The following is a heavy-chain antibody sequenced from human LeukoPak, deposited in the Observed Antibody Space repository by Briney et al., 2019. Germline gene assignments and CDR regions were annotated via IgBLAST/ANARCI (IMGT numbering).Heavy chain of an antibody. CDR2: ISGSGGST. D-gene: IGHD6-13*01. CDR3: AKLPGIAAHFDY. CDR1: GFTFSSHA. J-gene: IGHJ4*02. Sequence: PGGSLRLSCAASGFTFSSHAMSWVRQAPGRGLEWVSAISGSGGSTYYADSVKGRFTISRDNSKNTLYLQMNSLRAEDTAVYYCAKLPGIAAHFDYWGQGTLVTVSS. V-gene: IGHV3-23*01.